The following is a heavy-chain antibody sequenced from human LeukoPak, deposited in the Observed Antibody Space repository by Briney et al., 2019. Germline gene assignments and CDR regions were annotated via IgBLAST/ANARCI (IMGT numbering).Heavy chain of an antibody. Sequence: GGSLRLSCAASGFTFSSYGRHWVRQAPGKGLEWVAVISYDGSNKYYADSVKGRFTISRDNSKNTLYLQMNSLRAEDTAVYYCAKGPGDSTYWGQGTLVTVSS. CDR3: AKGPGDSTY. J-gene: IGHJ4*02. D-gene: IGHD4-17*01. CDR1: GFTFSSYG. V-gene: IGHV3-30*18. CDR2: ISYDGSNK.